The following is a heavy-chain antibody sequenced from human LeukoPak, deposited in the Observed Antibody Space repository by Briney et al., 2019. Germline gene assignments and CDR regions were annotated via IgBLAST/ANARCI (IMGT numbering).Heavy chain of an antibody. CDR1: GGSISSYY. V-gene: IGHV4-59*01. CDR2: IYYSGST. J-gene: IGHJ4*02. CDR3: ARCYASGTYQCDY. D-gene: IGHD1-26*01. Sequence: PSETLSLTCTVSGGSISSYYWCWIRQPPGKGLEWIGYIYYSGSTNYNPSLKSRATISVDTSKNQFSLKMGSVTAADTAVYYCARCYASGTYQCDYWGQGTLVTVSS.